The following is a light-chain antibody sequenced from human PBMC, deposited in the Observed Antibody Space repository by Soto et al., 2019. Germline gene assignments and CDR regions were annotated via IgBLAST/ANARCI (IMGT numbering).Light chain of an antibody. CDR1: QSISNY. J-gene: IGKJ1*01. CDR2: AAS. Sequence: DIQMTQSPSSLSASVGDRVTISCRASQSISNYLNWYQQKPGTAPKLLIYAASSLQSGVPSRFSGSGSWTDFTLTISSLQIEDFATYFCQQSDSTPRTFGQGTKVEIK. V-gene: IGKV1-39*01. CDR3: QQSDSTPRT.